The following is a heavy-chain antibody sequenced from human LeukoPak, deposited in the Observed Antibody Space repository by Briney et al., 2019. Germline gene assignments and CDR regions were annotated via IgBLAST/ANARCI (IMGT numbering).Heavy chain of an antibody. V-gene: IGHV3-23*01. Sequence: GGSLRLSCAASGLTFSSYAMSWVRQASGKGLEWVSAISGSGGSTYYADSVKGRFTISRDNSKNTLYLQMNSLRAEDTAVYYCAKQQIIGGPSTAVGYWGQGTLVTVSS. CDR2: ISGSGGST. D-gene: IGHD3-10*01. J-gene: IGHJ4*02. CDR3: AKQQIIGGPSTAVGY. CDR1: GLTFSSYA.